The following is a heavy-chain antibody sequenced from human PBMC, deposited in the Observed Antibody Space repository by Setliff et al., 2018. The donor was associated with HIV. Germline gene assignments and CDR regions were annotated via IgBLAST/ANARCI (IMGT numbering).Heavy chain of an antibody. D-gene: IGHD2-15*01. CDR2: LYTSGSA. Sequence: SETLSLTCPVSGASTNNGTYFWTWIRHPAGKALEWLGRLYTSGSATYNPSLKSRITISIDTSTNQFSLHPNSVTAADTAVYYCARDVKLAYCSGGSCPRAYFSGLDVWGQGTTVTVS. J-gene: IGHJ6*02. CDR3: ARDVKLAYCSGGSCPRAYFSGLDV. CDR1: GASTNNGTYF. V-gene: IGHV4-61*02.